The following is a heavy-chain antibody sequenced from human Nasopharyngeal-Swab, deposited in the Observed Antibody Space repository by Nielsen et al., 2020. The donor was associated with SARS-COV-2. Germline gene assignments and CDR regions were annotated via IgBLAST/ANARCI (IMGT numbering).Heavy chain of an antibody. CDR2: ISSSGSTI. D-gene: IGHD3-10*01. CDR3: ASLLWFGELPSDYYYYGMDV. J-gene: IGHJ6*02. CDR1: GFTFSSYG. V-gene: IGHV3-48*04. Sequence: GGSLRLSCAASGFTFSSYGMSWIRQAPGKGLEWVSCISSSGSTIYYADSVKGRFTISRDNAKNSLYLQMNSLRAEDTAVYYCASLLWFGELPSDYYYYGMDVWGQGTTVTASS.